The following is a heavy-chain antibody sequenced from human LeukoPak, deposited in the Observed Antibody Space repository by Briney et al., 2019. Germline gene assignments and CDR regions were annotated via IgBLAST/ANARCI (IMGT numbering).Heavy chain of an antibody. J-gene: IGHJ5*02. CDR2: ISAYNGNT. D-gene: IGHD3-3*01. CDR3: ARGTPDFWSGYYVS. V-gene: IGHV1-18*01. Sequence: GASVKVSCKASGYTFTSYGISWVRQAPGQGLEWMGWISAYNGNTNYAQKLQGRVTMTTDTSTSTAYMELRSLRSDDTAVYYCARGTPDFWSGYYVSWGQGTLVTVSS. CDR1: GYTFTSYG.